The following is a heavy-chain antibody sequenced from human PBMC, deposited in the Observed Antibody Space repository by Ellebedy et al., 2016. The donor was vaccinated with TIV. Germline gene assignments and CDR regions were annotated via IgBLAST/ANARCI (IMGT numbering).Heavy chain of an antibody. CDR1: GYLFTTYW. J-gene: IGHJ3*02. CDR3: ARHRTIRGIKSDSFHM. V-gene: IGHV5-51*01. Sequence: GESLKISCQASGYLFTTYWIGWVRQMPGKGLEWMGIIYPADADTRYSPSFQGHVTISADKSSNTAFLEWSSLKTSDTAMYYCARHRTIRGIKSDSFHMWGQGTMVSVSS. CDR2: IYPADADT. D-gene: IGHD3-10*01.